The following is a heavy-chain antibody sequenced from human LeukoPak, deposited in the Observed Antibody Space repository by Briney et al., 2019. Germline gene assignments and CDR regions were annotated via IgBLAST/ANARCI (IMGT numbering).Heavy chain of an antibody. D-gene: IGHD5-24*01. CDR3: ARSVDGYRFDP. Sequence: GESLKISCKGSGYSFTTYWIGWVRQMPGKGLEWTGIIYPGDADTRYSPSFQGQVTISADKSISTAYLRWSSLKASDTAMYYCARSVDGYRFDPWGQGTLVTVSS. CDR2: IYPGDADT. CDR1: GYSFTTYW. J-gene: IGHJ5*02. V-gene: IGHV5-51*01.